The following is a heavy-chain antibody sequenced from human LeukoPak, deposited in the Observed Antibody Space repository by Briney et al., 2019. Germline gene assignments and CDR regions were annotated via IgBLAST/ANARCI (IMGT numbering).Heavy chain of an antibody. D-gene: IGHD3-9*01. CDR2: IYYSGST. Sequence: PPQTLSLTCTVSGGSISSGGYYWSWIRQHPGKDLEWIGYIYYSGSTYYNPSLKSRVTISVDTSKNQFSLKLSSVTAADTAVYYCAREARGSGDILTGYYTDYWGQGTLVTVSS. CDR1: GGSISSGGYY. V-gene: IGHV4-31*03. CDR3: AREARGSGDILTGYYTDY. J-gene: IGHJ4*02.